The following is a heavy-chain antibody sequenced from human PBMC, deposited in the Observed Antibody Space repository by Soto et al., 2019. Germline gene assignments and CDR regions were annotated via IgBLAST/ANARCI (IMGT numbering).Heavy chain of an antibody. D-gene: IGHD3-16*01. CDR1: GFTFSSYW. J-gene: IGHJ3*02. CDR2: IYTDGSST. CDR3: ARLSGTWGAVDS. V-gene: IGHV3-74*02. Sequence: EVQLVESGGGLVQPGGSLRLACAASGFTFSSYWMHWVRQAPGKGLVWVSRIYTDGSSTNYADSVQGRFTISRDNATKTLYLQTHSLRAEDTAVYHCARLSGTWGAVDSWRQGTIVTVSS.